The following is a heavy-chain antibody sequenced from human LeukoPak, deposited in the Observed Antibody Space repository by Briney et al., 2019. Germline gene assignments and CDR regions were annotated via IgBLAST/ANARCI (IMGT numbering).Heavy chain of an antibody. CDR1: GYSISSGYY. J-gene: IGHJ4*02. CDR3: ARQYYYDSSGYYSLDY. Sequence: TPSLTRTVSGYSISSGYYWGWIGQPPGKGLEWIGSIFKSGSTNYNPSLTSRVTISVDTSKDQFSPKLSSVTAADTAVYYWARQYYYDSSGYYSLDYWGQGTLVTVSS. V-gene: IGHV4-38-2*02. D-gene: IGHD3-22*01. CDR2: IFKSGST.